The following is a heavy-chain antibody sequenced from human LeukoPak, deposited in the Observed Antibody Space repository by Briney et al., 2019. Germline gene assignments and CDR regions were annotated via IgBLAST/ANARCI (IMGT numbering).Heavy chain of an antibody. CDR2: INPNNGDT. CDR1: GYAFTASY. J-gene: IGHJ4*02. Sequence: ASVKVSCKASGYAFTASYIHWVRQAPGQGLEWMGWINPNNGDTNYAQKFQGRVTMTSDTSISTAYMELGRLRSDDTAVYYCARQMDRYSTYTSAWNAFAYWGQGTLVTVSS. CDR3: ARQMDRYSTYTSAWNAFAY. D-gene: IGHD6-19*01. V-gene: IGHV1-2*02.